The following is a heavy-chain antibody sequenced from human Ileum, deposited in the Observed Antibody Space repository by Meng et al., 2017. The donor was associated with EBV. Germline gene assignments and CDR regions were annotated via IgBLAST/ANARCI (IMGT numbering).Heavy chain of an antibody. V-gene: IGHV4-4*02. CDR2: IFHAGNN. CDR1: GYSSMSTDHW. D-gene: IGHD3-16*01. Sequence: QVQLAVLGPGVVKPSGTPALLGCVAGYSSMSTDHWASWVRQPPGKGLEWIGEIFHAGNNNANPSLKSQVTMSVDTSKNQFSLNLSSVTAADSAVYYCARGSHYTWDVWGQGTLVTVSS. J-gene: IGHJ4*02. CDR3: ARGSHYTWDV.